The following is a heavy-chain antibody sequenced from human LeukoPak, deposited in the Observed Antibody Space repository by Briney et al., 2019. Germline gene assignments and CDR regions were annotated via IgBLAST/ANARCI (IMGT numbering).Heavy chain of an antibody. CDR1: GFTFSNYG. Sequence: GGSLRLSCAASGFTFSNYGMHWVHQAPGKGLEWVAVISHDGSNKYYADSVRGRFTISRDNSKNTLYLQMNSLRAEDTAVYYCAKDGDSGDFDYWGQGTLVTVSS. J-gene: IGHJ4*02. D-gene: IGHD3-10*01. V-gene: IGHV3-30*18. CDR3: AKDGDSGDFDY. CDR2: ISHDGSNK.